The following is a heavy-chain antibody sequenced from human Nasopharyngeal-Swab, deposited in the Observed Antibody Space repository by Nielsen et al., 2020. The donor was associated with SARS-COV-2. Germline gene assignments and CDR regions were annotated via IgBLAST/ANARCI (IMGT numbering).Heavy chain of an antibody. CDR2: ISSNGVTT. Sequence: LSLTCAASGFTFSRYAMHWVRQAPGKGLEYVSAISSNGVTTYYANSVKGRFTISRDNSNNTLYLQMGSLRAEDMAVYYCARSYYDFWSGYYYAFDIWGQGTMVTVSS. CDR1: GFTFSRYA. CDR3: ARSYYDFWSGYYYAFDI. D-gene: IGHD3-3*01. J-gene: IGHJ3*02. V-gene: IGHV3-64*01.